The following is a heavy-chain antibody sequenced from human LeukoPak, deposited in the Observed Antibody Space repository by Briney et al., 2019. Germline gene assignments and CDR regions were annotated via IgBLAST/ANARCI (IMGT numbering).Heavy chain of an antibody. CDR3: ARHGYYYYYMDV. CDR1: GFTFSSYA. J-gene: IGHJ6*03. Sequence: GSLRLSCAASGFTFSSYAMSWIRQPPGKGLEWIGSIYYSGSAYYNPSLKSRVTISVDTSKNQFSLKLSSVTAADTAVYYCARHGYYYYYMDVWGKGTTVTVSS. CDR2: IYYSGSA. V-gene: IGHV4-39*01.